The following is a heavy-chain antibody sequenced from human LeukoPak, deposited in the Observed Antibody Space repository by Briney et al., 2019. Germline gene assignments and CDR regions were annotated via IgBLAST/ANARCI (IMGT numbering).Heavy chain of an antibody. J-gene: IGHJ3*02. D-gene: IGHD5-12*01. V-gene: IGHV3-7*04. CDR3: ARVRLVTTQYDAFAM. Sequence: TGGSLRLSCAASGFTFNRYWMSWVRQAPGKGLEWVANVKQDGSEKYYVDSVKGRFTISRDNTKNSLYLQMDSLRAEDTAVYFCARVRLVTTQYDAFAMWGQGTMVTVSS. CDR2: VKQDGSEK. CDR1: GFTFNRYW.